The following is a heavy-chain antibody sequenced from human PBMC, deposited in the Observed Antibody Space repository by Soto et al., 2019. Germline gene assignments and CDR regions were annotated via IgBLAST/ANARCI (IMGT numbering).Heavy chain of an antibody. J-gene: IGHJ5*02. CDR2: ISAYNGNT. D-gene: IGHD6-19*01. V-gene: IGHV1-18*01. CDR3: ARNIPIALAGTFWFDP. Sequence: ELEWMGWISAYNGNTNYAKKLQGRVTMNTDTYTSTAYMELRSLRSDDTAVYYCARNIPIALAGTFWFDPWGQGTLVTVSS.